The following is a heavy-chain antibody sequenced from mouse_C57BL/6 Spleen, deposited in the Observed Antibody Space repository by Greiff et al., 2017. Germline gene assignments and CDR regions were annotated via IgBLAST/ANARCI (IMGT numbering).Heavy chain of an antibody. J-gene: IGHJ2*02. CDR2: IFPGSGST. CDR3: GRGYGNYEDYFDY. D-gene: IGHD2-10*02. Sequence: VQLQQSGAELMKPGASVKLSCTATGYTFTGYWIEWVKQRPGHGLEWIGAIFPGSGSTNYTPKFKGKATFTADTSSNTAYMQLSSLTTEDSAIYYCGRGYGNYEDYFDYWGQGTSLTVSA. V-gene: IGHV1-9*01. CDR1: GYTFTGYW.